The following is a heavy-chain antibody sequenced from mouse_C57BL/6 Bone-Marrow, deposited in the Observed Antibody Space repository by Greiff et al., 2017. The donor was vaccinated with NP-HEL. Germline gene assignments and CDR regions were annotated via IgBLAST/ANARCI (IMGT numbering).Heavy chain of an antibody. CDR3: ARAGTTVVEPYYAMDN. CDR2: IYPGSGST. CDR1: GYTFTSYW. Sequence: VQLQQPGAELVKPGASVKMSCKASGYTFTSYWITWVKQRPGQGLEWIGDIYPGSGSTNYNEKFKSKATLTVDTSSSTAYMQLSSLTSEDSAVYYCARAGTTVVEPYYAMDNWGEGNSETVSS. D-gene: IGHD1-1*01. V-gene: IGHV1-55*01. J-gene: IGHJ4*01.